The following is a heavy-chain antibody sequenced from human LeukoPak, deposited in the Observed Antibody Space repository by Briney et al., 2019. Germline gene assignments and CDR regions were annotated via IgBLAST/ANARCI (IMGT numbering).Heavy chain of an antibody. J-gene: IGHJ4*02. V-gene: IGHV4-30-2*01. CDR2: IYHSGST. CDR1: GGSISSGGYY. D-gene: IGHD3-9*01. CDR3: ASFPALLTGYPSCVDY. Sequence: SETLSLTCTVSGGSISSGGYYWSWIRQPPGKGLEWIGYIYHSGSTYYNPSLKSRVTISVDRSKNQFSLKLSSVTAADTAVYYCASFPALLTGYPSCVDYWGQGTLVTVSS.